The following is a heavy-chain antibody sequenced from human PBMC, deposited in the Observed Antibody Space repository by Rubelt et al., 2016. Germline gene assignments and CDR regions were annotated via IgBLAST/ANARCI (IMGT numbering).Heavy chain of an antibody. J-gene: IGHJ4*02. CDR1: GFTVSNTY. CDR3: ARDGSGSIY. Sequence: EVQLVESGGGLVQPGGSLRLSCAASGFTVSNTYMSWVRQAPGKGLEWVSVISGDGNTYYADSVKARFTISRDNFENTLYLQMNSLRAEDTAVYYCARDGSGSIYWGQGALVTVSS. CDR2: ISGDGNT. D-gene: IGHD6-19*01. V-gene: IGHV3-53*04.